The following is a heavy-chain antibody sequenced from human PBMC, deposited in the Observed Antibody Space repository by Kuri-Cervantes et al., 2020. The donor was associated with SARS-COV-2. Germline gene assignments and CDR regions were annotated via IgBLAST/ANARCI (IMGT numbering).Heavy chain of an antibody. V-gene: IGHV1-8*01. J-gene: IGHJ6*02. D-gene: IGHD6-19*01. CDR1: GHTFTGYD. CDR3: ARQWLGMTRAYHYGMDV. CDR2: RNPNSGNT. Sequence: ASVKVSCKASGHTFTGYDINWVRQPTGQGLEWMGRRNPNSGNTGYAQKFQGRVTMTRNTSINTAYMELSSLRSEDTAVYYCARQWLGMTRAYHYGMDVWGQGNTVTVSS.